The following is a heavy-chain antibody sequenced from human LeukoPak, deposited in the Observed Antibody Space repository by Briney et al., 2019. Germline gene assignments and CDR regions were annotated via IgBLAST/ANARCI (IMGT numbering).Heavy chain of an antibody. Sequence: GTSLRLSCVGSGFTFSSYGIHWVRQLPGKGPEWVAIISYDGSSEFYADSVKGRFKISRDNSKNTLYLQMNSLRAEDTAVYYCAKERRADGDYISAFDIWGQGTMVTVSS. CDR2: ISYDGSSE. CDR3: AKERRADGDYISAFDI. CDR1: GFTFSSYG. J-gene: IGHJ3*02. V-gene: IGHV3-33*05. D-gene: IGHD4-17*01.